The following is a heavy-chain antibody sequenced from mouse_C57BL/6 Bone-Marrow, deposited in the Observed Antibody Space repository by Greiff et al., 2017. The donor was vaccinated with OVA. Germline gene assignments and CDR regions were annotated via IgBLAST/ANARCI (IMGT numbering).Heavy chain of an antibody. CDR3: ASSYYSKGDFDY. V-gene: IGHV7-3*01. CDR2: IRNKANGYTT. Sequence: EVKLVESGGGLVQPGGSLSLSCAASGFTFTDYYMSWVRQPPGKALAWLGFIRNKANGYTTEYSASVKGRFTISRDNSQSILYLQMNALRAEDSATYYCASSYYSKGDFDYWGQGTTRTVSS. CDR1: GFTFTDYY. J-gene: IGHJ2*01. D-gene: IGHD2-5*01.